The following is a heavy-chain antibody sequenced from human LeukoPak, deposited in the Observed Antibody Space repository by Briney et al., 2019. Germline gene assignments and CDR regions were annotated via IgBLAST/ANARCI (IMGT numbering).Heavy chain of an antibody. D-gene: IGHD3-22*01. CDR1: GFTFSSYG. V-gene: IGHV3-33*06. J-gene: IGHJ4*02. CDR3: AKEGGITMIVVVKILIGNYFDY. CDR2: IWYDGSNK. Sequence: PGGSLRLSCAASGFTFSSYGMHWVRQAPGKGLEWVAVIWYDGSNKYYADSVKGQFTISRDNSKNTLYLQMNSLRAEDTAVYYCAKEGGITMIVVVKILIGNYFDYWGQGTLVTVSS.